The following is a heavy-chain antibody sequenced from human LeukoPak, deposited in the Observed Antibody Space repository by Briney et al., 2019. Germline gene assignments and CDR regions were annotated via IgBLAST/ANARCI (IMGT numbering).Heavy chain of an antibody. CDR3: AKGGYSYGFDY. D-gene: IGHD5-18*01. J-gene: IGHJ4*02. CDR2: ISGSGGST. CDR1: GFTFSSYA. Sequence: PGGSLRLSCAASGFTFSSYAMSWARQAPGKGLEGVSAISGSGGSTYYAVSVKGRFTISRDNSKNTLYLQMNSLRAEDTAVYYCAKGGYSYGFDYWGQGTLVTVSS. V-gene: IGHV3-23*01.